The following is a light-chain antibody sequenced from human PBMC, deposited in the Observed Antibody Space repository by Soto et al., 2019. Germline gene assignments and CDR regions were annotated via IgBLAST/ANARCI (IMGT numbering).Light chain of an antibody. CDR3: SSYTSSSTL. J-gene: IGLJ1*01. V-gene: IGLV2-14*03. CDR2: AVT. CDR1: SSDVGGYDR. Sequence: QSALTQPPSASGSPGQSVTISCTGTSSDVGGYDRVSWFQQHPGKAPKLIIYAVTDRISGVPYRFSGSKSGNTASLTVSGLQAEDEADYYCSSYTSSSTLFGTGTKLTVL.